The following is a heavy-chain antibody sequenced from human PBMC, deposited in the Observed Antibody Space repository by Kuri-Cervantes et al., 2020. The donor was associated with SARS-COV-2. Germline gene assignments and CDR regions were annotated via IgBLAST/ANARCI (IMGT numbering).Heavy chain of an antibody. V-gene: IGHV3-13*01. CDR3: ARIYGDYD. Sequence: GGSLRLSCAASGFTFSSYDMHWVRQATGKGLEWVSAIGTAGDTYYSGSVKGRFTISRDNAKNSLYLQMNSLRAEDTAVYYCARIYGDYDWGQGTLVTVSS. CDR1: GFTFSSYD. D-gene: IGHD4-17*01. CDR2: IGTAGDT. J-gene: IGHJ4*02.